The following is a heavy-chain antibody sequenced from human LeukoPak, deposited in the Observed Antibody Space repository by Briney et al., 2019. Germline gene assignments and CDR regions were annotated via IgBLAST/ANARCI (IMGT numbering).Heavy chain of an antibody. CDR1: GGSFSGYY. Sequence: SETLSLTCAVYGGSFSGYYWSWIRQPPGKGLEWIGEINHSGSTNYNPFLKSRVTISVDTSKNQFSLKLSSVTAADTAVYYCARGGIAAAGSHLYFDYWGQGTLVTVPS. D-gene: IGHD6-13*01. J-gene: IGHJ4*02. CDR2: INHSGST. CDR3: ARGGIAAAGSHLYFDY. V-gene: IGHV4-34*01.